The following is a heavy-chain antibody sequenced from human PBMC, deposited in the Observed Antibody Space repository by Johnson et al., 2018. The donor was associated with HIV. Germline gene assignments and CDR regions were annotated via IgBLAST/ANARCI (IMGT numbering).Heavy chain of an antibody. Sequence: VQLVESGGGLVQPGGSLRLSCAVSGFTFSNYWMSWVRQAPGKGLELVANIKEDGREQYYVDSVKGRFTISRDNAQNSLYLQMNSLTAEDTGVYYCVRWVRAFGRDFDIWGQGTMVTVSS. V-gene: IGHV3-7*01. CDR1: GFTFSNYW. J-gene: IGHJ3*02. CDR2: IKEDGREQ. D-gene: IGHD3-10*01. CDR3: VRWVRAFGRDFDI.